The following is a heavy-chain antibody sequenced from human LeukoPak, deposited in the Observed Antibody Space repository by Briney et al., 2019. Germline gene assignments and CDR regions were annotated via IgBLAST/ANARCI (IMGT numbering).Heavy chain of an antibody. CDR3: APTQAYSTHGFAF. J-gene: IGHJ4*02. CDR2: ITPNSGDT. D-gene: IGHD6-13*01. Sequence: ASVEVSCKASGYTFTAYYMHWVRQAPGQGLEWVGWITPNSGDTNYQGRVTMTRDTSISTAYMELSRLRSDDTAVYYCAPTQAYSTHGFAFWGQGTLVAVSS. V-gene: IGHV1-2*02. CDR1: GYTFTAYY.